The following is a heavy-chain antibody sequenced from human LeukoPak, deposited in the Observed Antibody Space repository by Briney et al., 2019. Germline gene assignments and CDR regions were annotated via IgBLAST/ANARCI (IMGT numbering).Heavy chain of an antibody. CDR3: ARSRGAINYYDSSGYYYG. V-gene: IGHV1-46*03. Sequence: ASVKVSCKASGGTFSSYAISWVRQAPGQGLEWMGIINPSGGSTSYAQNFQGRVTMTRDTSTSTVYMELSSLRSEDTAVYYCARSRGAINYYDSSGYYYGWGQGTLVTVSS. CDR1: GGTFSSYA. CDR2: INPSGGST. J-gene: IGHJ4*02. D-gene: IGHD3-22*01.